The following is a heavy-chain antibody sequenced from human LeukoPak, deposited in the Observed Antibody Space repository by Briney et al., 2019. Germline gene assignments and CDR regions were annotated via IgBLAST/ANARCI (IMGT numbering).Heavy chain of an antibody. D-gene: IGHD5-18*01. CDR3: ARGSGRGYSYGLGRLDV. J-gene: IGHJ6*04. CDR1: GGSISSSSYY. V-gene: IGHV4-39*07. Sequence: SETLSLTCTVSGGSISSSSYYWGWIRQPPGKGLEWIGSIYYSGSTYYNPSLKSRVTISVDTSKNQFSLKLSSVTAADTAVYYCARGSGRGYSYGLGRLDVWGKGTTVTVSS. CDR2: IYYSGST.